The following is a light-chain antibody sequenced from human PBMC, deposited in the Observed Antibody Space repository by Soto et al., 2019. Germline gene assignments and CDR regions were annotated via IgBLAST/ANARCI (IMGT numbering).Light chain of an antibody. CDR1: QSLLHSNGNTY. CDR2: LSF. J-gene: IGKJ1*01. Sequence: DVVMTQSPLSLPVTPGEPASISCRSSQSLLHSNGNTYLDWYLQKPGQSPQLLSYLSFNRASGVPDRLSGSGTGTDFTLKISRVEAEDVGVYYCMQGLHGPWTFGQGTKVEIK. CDR3: MQGLHGPWT. V-gene: IGKV2-28*01.